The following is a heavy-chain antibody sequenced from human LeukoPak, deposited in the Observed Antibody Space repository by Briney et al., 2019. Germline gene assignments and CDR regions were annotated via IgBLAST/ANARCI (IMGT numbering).Heavy chain of an antibody. CDR1: GFTFSGYN. V-gene: IGHV3-21*01. Sequence: GGSPRLSCAASGFTFSGYNMNWVRQAPGKGLEWVSSISGSSSYIYYADSVRGRFTISRDNAKNSLYLQMDSLRAEDTAVYFCAYAAQIDYCGQGTLVTVSS. J-gene: IGHJ4*02. CDR3: AYAAQIDY. D-gene: IGHD6-6*01. CDR2: ISGSSSYI.